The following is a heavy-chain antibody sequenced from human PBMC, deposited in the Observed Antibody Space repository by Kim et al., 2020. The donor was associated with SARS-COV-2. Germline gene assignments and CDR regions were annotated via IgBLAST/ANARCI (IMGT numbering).Heavy chain of an antibody. D-gene: IGHD3-22*01. CDR2: IYYSGST. Sequence: SETLSLTCTVSGGSISSSSYYWGWIRQPPGKGLEWIGSIYYSGSTYYNPSLKSRVTISVDTSKNQFSLKLSSVTAADTAVYYCASYNKGSGYYSDYWGQGTLVTVSS. CDR1: GGSISSSSYY. J-gene: IGHJ4*02. CDR3: ASYNKGSGYYSDY. V-gene: IGHV4-39*07.